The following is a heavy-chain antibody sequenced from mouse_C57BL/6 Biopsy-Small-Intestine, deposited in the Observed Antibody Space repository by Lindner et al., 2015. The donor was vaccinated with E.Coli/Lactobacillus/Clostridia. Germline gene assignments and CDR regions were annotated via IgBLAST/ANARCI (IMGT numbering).Heavy chain of an antibody. D-gene: IGHD2-12*01. Sequence: VQLQESGAELLKPGASVRLSCTASGFNIKDSYMDWVKQRAEQGLEWIGRIDPGNGETQYAPKFQGKSTITADTSSNTAYLQLSSLTSEDTAVYYCAGFPYYSDPYAMDYWGQGTSVTVSS. CDR3: AGFPYYSDPYAMDY. V-gene: IGHV14-2*01. CDR2: IDPGNGET. CDR1: GFNIKDSY. J-gene: IGHJ4*01.